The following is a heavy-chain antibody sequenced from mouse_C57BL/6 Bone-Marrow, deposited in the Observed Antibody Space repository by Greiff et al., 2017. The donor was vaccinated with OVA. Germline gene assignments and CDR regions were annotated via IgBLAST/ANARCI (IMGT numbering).Heavy chain of an antibody. CDR2: IYPGNSDT. D-gene: IGHD2-9*01. CDR3: APAMVTLYYYAMDY. V-gene: IGHV1-5*01. J-gene: IGHJ4*01. CDR1: GYTFTSYW. Sequence: EVQLQQSGTVLARPGASVKMSCKTSGYTFTSYWMHWVKQRPGQGLEWIGAIYPGNSDTSYNQKFKGKAKLTAVTSASTAYMELSSLTNEDSAVYYCAPAMVTLYYYAMDYWGQGTTVTVAS.